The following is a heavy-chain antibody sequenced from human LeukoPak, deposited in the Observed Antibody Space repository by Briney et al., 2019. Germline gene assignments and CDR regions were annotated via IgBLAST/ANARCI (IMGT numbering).Heavy chain of an antibody. J-gene: IGHJ6*02. D-gene: IGHD4-23*01. Sequence: GSSVKVSCKASGGTFSSYAISWVRQAPGQGLEWMGGIIPIFGTANYAQKFQGRVTITADESTSTAYMELSSLRSEDTAVYYCARDLGPTVAISYYYYGMDVWGQGTTVTVSS. CDR1: GGTFSSYA. V-gene: IGHV1-69*01. CDR3: ARDLGPTVAISYYYYGMDV. CDR2: IIPIFGTA.